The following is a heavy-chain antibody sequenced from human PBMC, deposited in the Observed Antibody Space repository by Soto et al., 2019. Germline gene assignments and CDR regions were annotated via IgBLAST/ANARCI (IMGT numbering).Heavy chain of an antibody. D-gene: IGHD3-22*01. J-gene: IGHJ4*02. Sequence: QVQLQESGPGLVKPSQTLSLTCTVSGGSISSGGYYWSWIRQHPGKGLEWIGYIYYSGSTYYNPSLKSRVTISVDTSKNQFSLKLSSVTAADTAVYYCARVCREQRYYYDSSGYYSAGIDYWGQGTLVTVSS. CDR3: ARVCREQRYYYDSSGYYSAGIDY. CDR2: IYYSGST. CDR1: GGSISSGGYY. V-gene: IGHV4-31*03.